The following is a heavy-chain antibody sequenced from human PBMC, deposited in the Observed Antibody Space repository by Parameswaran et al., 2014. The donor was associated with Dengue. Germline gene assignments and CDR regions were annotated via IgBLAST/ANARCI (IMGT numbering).Heavy chain of an antibody. J-gene: IGHJ4*02. CDR2: INPNSGGT. V-gene: IGHV1-2*02. Sequence: WVRQAPGQGLEWMGWINPNSGGTNYAQKFQGRVTMTRDTSISTAYMELSRLRSDDTAVYYCARICSPIGGNSGYWGQGTLVTVSS. D-gene: IGHD4-23*01. CDR3: ARICSPIGGNSGY.